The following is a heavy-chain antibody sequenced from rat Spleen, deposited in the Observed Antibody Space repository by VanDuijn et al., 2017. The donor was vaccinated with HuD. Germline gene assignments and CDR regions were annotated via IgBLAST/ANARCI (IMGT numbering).Heavy chain of an antibody. CDR3: ARRAYYYYGYYHIGLGEGFDY. V-gene: IGHV5-31*01. J-gene: IGHJ2*01. D-gene: IGHD1-12*03. Sequence: EVQLVESGGGLVQPGRSLKLSCVASGFTFNNYWMTWIRQAPGKGLEWVASITNTGGSTYYPDSVKGRFTISRDNAKSTLYLQMDSLRSEDTATYVCARRAYYYYGYYHIGLGEGFDYWGQGVSVTVSS. CDR1: GFTFNNYW. CDR2: ITNTGGST.